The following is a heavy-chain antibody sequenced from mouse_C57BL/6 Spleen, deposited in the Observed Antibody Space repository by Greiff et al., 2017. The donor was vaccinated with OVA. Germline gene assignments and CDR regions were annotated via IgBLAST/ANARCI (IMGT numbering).Heavy chain of an antibody. CDR1: GYTFTDYN. V-gene: IGHV1-22*01. Sequence: VQLKQSGPELVKPGASVKMSCKASGYTFTDYNMHWVKQSHGKSLEWIGYINPNNGGTSYNQKFKGKATLTVNKSSSTAYMELRSLTSEDSAVYYCARSGGYDERGFAYWGQGTLVTVSA. CDR3: ARSGGYDERGFAY. D-gene: IGHD2-2*01. CDR2: INPNNGGT. J-gene: IGHJ3*01.